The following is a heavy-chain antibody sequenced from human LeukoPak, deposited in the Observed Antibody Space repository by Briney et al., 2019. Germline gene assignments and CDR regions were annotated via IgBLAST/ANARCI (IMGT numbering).Heavy chain of an antibody. V-gene: IGHV4-39*01. CDR3: ARWIVSGFDY. CDR1: GGSISSSSYY. J-gene: IGHJ4*02. Sequence: SEALSLTCTVSGGSISSSSYYWGWIRQPPGKGLEWIGSIYYSGSTYYNPSLKSRVTISVDTSKNQFSLKLSSVTAADTAVYYCARWIVSGFDYWGQGTLVTVSS. CDR2: IYYSGST. D-gene: IGHD3-16*02.